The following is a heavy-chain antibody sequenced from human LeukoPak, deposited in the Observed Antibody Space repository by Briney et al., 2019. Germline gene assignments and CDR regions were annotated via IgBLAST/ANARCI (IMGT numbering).Heavy chain of an antibody. D-gene: IGHD3-22*01. CDR3: ARVSVGITMIVVARPWYFDL. CDR1: GYTFTGYY. CDR2: INPNSGGT. J-gene: IGHJ2*01. Sequence: ASVKVSCKASGYTFTGYYMHWVRQAPGQGLEWMGWINPNSGGTNYAQKVQGRVTMTRDTSISTAYMELSRLRSDDTAVYYCARVSVGITMIVVARPWYFDLWGRGTLVTVSS. V-gene: IGHV1-2*02.